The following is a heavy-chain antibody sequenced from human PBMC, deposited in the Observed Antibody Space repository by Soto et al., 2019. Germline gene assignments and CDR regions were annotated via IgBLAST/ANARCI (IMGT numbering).Heavy chain of an antibody. D-gene: IGHD1-7*01. CDR2: IRSKAYGGTT. Sequence: GGSLRLSCTASGFTFGDYAMSWFRQAPGKGLEWVGFIRSKAYGGTTEYAASVKGRFTISRDDSKSIAYLQMNSLKTEDTAVYYCTRDLELELIPYYYYGMDVWGQGTTVTVSS. CDR1: GFTFGDYA. J-gene: IGHJ6*02. CDR3: TRDLELELIPYYYYGMDV. V-gene: IGHV3-49*03.